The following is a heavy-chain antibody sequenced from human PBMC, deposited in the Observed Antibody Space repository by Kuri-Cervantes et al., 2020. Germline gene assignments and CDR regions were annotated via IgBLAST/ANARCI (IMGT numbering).Heavy chain of an antibody. V-gene: IGHV4-30-2*01. CDR3: AEHRDYYDSSGYLIGWFDP. Sequence: SETLSLTCAVFGGSISSGGYSWSWIRQPPGKGLEWIGYIYHSGSTYYNPSLKSRVTISVDTSKNQFSLKLSSVTAADTAVYYCAEHRDYYDSSGYLIGWFDPWGQGTLVTVSS. CDR1: GGSISSGGYS. D-gene: IGHD3-22*01. CDR2: IYHSGST. J-gene: IGHJ5*02.